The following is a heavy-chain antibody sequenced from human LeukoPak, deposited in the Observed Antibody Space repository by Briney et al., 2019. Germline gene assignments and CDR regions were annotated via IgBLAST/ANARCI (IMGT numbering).Heavy chain of an antibody. V-gene: IGHV3-21*01. J-gene: IGHJ4*02. CDR1: GFTFSSYS. D-gene: IGHD3-16*01. Sequence: PGGSLRLSCAASGFTFSSYSMNWVRQAPGKGLEWVSSIISSSSSIYYVDSVKGRFTISRDNAKNSLFLQMNSLRAEDTAVYYCAKGFYSDVSYWGQGTLVTVSS. CDR3: AKGFYSDVSY. CDR2: IISSSSSI.